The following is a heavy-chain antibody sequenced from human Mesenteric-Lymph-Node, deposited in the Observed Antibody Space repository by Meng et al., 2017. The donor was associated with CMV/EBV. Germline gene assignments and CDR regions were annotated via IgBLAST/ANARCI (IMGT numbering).Heavy chain of an antibody. J-gene: IGHJ4*02. V-gene: IGHV4-34*01. Sequence: QVQLHQWGAGLLKPSETLSVTWAVYGGSFSGYYWNWIRQSPEKGLEWIGEINHSGSTTYNPSFTSRIIISVYTSTNQISLNMSSVTAADTAVYYCARGSSYDILTGYFDYWGQGALVTVSS. CDR1: GGSFSGYY. CDR3: ARGSSYDILTGYFDY. D-gene: IGHD3-9*01. CDR2: INHSGST.